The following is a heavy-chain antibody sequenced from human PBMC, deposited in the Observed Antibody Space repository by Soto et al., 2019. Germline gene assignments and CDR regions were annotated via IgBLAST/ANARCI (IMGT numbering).Heavy chain of an antibody. CDR3: ARDPRRRPGDAFDI. CDR1: GGSISSGGYY. V-gene: IGHV4-61*08. J-gene: IGHJ3*02. D-gene: IGHD1-1*01. Sequence: PSETLSLTCTVSGGSISSGGYYWSWIRQHPGKGLEWIGYIYYSGSTNYNPSLKSRVTISVDTSKNQFSLKLSSVTAADTAVYYCARDPRRRPGDAFDIWGQGTMVTVSS. CDR2: IYYSGST.